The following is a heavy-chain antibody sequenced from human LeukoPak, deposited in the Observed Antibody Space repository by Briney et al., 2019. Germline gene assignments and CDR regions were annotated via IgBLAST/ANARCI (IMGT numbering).Heavy chain of an antibody. V-gene: IGHV1-2*02. CDR2: INPNSGGT. J-gene: IGHJ4*02. D-gene: IGHD2-15*01. CDR3: AREAVVAATFDY. Sequence: ASVKVSCKASGYTFTGCYMHWVRQAPGQGLEWMGWINPNSGGTNYAQKFQGRVTMTRDTSISTAYMELSRLRSDDKAVYYCAREAVVAATFDYWGQGTLVTVSS. CDR1: GYTFTGCY.